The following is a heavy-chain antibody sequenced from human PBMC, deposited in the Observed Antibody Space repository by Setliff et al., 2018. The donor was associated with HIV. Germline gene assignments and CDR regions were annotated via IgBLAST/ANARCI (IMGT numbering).Heavy chain of an antibody. D-gene: IGHD6-19*01. CDR1: GGSISSSSHY. J-gene: IGHJ4*02. CDR2: IYYSGST. Sequence: SEILSLTCTVSGGSISSSSHYWGWIRQSPGKGLEWIGSIYYSGSTYYNSSLKSRVTIFADTSKNQLSLKLRSVTAADTAVYYCARLGRGIAVAGTRIDYWGRGTLVTVSS. V-gene: IGHV4-39*01. CDR3: ARLGRGIAVAGTRIDY.